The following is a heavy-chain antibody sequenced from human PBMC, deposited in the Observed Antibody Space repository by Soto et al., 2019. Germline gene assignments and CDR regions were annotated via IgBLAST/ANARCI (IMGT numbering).Heavy chain of an antibody. J-gene: IGHJ5*02. CDR2: ISGSGGST. V-gene: IGHV3-23*01. CDR3: AKDRGVVITKKDVEPGWFDP. CDR1: GFTFSSYA. D-gene: IGHD3-22*01. Sequence: TGGSLRLSCAASGFTFSSYAMSWVRQAPGKGLEWVSAISGSGGSTYYADSVKGRFTISRDNSKNTLYLQMNSLRAEDTAVYYCAKDRGVVITKKDVEPGWFDPWGQGTLVTVSS.